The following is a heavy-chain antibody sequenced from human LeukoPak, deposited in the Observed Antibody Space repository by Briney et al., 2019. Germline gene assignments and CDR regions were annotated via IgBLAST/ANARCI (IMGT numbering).Heavy chain of an antibody. V-gene: IGHV3-23*01. CDR3: ARDPYSGGYWNYYYYYMDV. J-gene: IGHJ6*03. Sequence: GGSLRLSCAASGFTFSSYAMSWVRQAPGKGLECISGFSGSGGSTYYADSVKGRFTISRDNSKNTLYLQMNSLRAEDTAVYYCARDPYSGGYWNYYYYYMDVWGKGTTVTISS. CDR1: GFTFSSYA. CDR2: FSGSGGST. D-gene: IGHD1-26*01.